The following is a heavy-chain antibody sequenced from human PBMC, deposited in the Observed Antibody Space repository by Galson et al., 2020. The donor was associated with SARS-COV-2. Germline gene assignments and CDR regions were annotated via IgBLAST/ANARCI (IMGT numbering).Heavy chain of an antibody. J-gene: IGHJ5*02. CDR1: GGSVSGYY. V-gene: IGHV4-59*02. Sequence: SETLSLTCTVSGGSVSGYYWSWIRQPPGKGLEWIAYIYYSGSTNYNPSLRSRVTISVDTSNSFPLQLSSVTAADTAVYYCARQGGSYSNWFDPWGQGALVTVSS. CDR3: ARQGGSYSNWFDP. CDR2: IYYSGST. D-gene: IGHD1-26*01.